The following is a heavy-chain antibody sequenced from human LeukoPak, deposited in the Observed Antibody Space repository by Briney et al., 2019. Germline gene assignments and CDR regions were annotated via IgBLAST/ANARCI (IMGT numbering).Heavy chain of an antibody. D-gene: IGHD2-21*01. V-gene: IGHV3-33*01. CDR1: GFTFRSYA. CDR3: ARVRKPTKKSGYYLDY. J-gene: IGHJ4*02. CDR2: IWEDGSVN. Sequence: GGSLRLSCVASGFTFRSYAVHWVRQAPGKGPEWVAVIWEDGSVNYYEDSVKGRFTISRDQSRNTVYLQMNSLRAEDTAVFYCARVRKPTKKSGYYLDYWGQGTLVTVSS.